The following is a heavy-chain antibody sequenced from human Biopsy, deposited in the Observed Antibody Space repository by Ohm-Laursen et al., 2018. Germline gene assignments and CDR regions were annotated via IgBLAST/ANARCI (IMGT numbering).Heavy chain of an antibody. D-gene: IGHD1-1*01. V-gene: IGHV1-24*01. CDR3: AADINVWNVNY. CDR2: FAPENGKT. CDR1: GDTLNELS. J-gene: IGHJ4*02. Sequence: ASVKVSCKFSGDTLNELSMHWVRQVPGKGLEWMGGFAPENGKTVYAQNFQARVSLTEDTSTDTAYMELRSLRSEDTAVYYCAADINVWNVNYWGQGTQVTVSS.